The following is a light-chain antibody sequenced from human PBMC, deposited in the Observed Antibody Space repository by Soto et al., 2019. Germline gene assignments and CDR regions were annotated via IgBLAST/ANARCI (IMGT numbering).Light chain of an antibody. CDR3: QQYGSSGA. V-gene: IGKV3-15*01. J-gene: IGKJ1*01. CDR1: QNVNSN. Sequence: EIVMTQYPASLSVSPGERATLSCRGSQNVNSNLAWYQQKPGQAPRFLFYGASTRATGIPARFSGSGSGTEFTLTISRLEPEDFTEYYCQQYGSSGAFGQGTKVDIK. CDR2: GAS.